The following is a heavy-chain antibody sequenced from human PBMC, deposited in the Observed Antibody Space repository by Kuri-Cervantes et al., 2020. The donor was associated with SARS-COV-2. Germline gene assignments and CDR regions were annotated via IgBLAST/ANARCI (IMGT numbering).Heavy chain of an antibody. D-gene: IGHD3-22*01. CDR3: ARDADDSNGYDYFDY. CDR1: GFTYNNYG. J-gene: IGHJ4*02. Sequence: GGSLRLSCAASGFTYNNYGMHWVRQAPGKGLEWVAVIWYDGRNKYYADSVKGRFTISRGNSKNTLYLQMNSLRAEDAAVYYCARDADDSNGYDYFDYWGQGTLVTVSS. CDR2: IWYDGRNK. V-gene: IGHV3-33*01.